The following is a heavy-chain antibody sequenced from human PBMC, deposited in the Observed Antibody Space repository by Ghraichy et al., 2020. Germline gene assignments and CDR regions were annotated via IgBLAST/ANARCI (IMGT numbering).Heavy chain of an antibody. Sequence: SQTLSLTCAISGDSVSSNSAAWNWIRQSPSRGLEWLGRTYYRSKWYNDYAVSVKSRITINLDTSKNQFSLQLNSVTPEDTAVYYCARDSESVVAAAQAAFDIWGQGTMVTVSS. V-gene: IGHV6-1*01. D-gene: IGHD2-15*01. CDR1: GDSVSSNSAA. J-gene: IGHJ3*02. CDR2: TYYRSKWYN. CDR3: ARDSESVVAAAQAAFDI.